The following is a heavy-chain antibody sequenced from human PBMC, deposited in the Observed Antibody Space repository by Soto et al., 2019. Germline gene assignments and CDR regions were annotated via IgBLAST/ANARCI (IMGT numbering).Heavy chain of an antibody. V-gene: IGHV3-48*01. Sequence: GGSLRLSCAAAGFTCTTFGMDWVRQAPGKGLEWVSYIHSSSTTIFYADSVKGRFTVSRDNAKNSLYLQMNSLRVEDTAVYYCARGNYCSGDRCTDGPNWFGPWGRGTLVTVSS. D-gene: IGHD2-15*01. J-gene: IGHJ5*02. CDR2: IHSSSTTI. CDR1: GFTCTTFG. CDR3: ARGNYCSGDRCTDGPNWFGP.